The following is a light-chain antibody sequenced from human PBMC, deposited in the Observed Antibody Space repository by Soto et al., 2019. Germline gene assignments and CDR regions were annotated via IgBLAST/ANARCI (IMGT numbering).Light chain of an antibody. CDR3: MQAIQAGYS. V-gene: IGKV2-28*01. CDR1: QSLLHSNGYNY. J-gene: IGKJ2*03. Sequence: DIVMTQSPLSLPVTPGEPASISCRSSQSLLHSNGYNYLDWYLQKPGQSPQLLIYLGSNRASGVPDRFSGSGAGTYFTQKRSGGEAEDVGVYYCMQAIQAGYSLGQGTKLEIK. CDR2: LGS.